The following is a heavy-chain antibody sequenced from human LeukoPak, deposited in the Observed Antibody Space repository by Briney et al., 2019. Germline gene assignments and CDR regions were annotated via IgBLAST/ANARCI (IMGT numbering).Heavy chain of an antibody. J-gene: IGHJ4*02. CDR3: ARGRWYVDY. CDR2: IDWDDDK. CDR1: GFSLSTRGMC. V-gene: IGHV2-70*11. Sequence: ESGPTLVNPTQTLTLTCTFSGFSLSTRGMCVSWISQPPGKALEWLARIDWDDDKYYSTSLKTRLTISKGTSKNQVVLTMTNMDPVDTATYHCARGRWYVDYWGQGTLVTVSS. D-gene: IGHD6-13*01.